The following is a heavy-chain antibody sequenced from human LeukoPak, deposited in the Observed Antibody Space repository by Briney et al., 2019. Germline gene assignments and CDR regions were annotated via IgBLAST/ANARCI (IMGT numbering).Heavy chain of an antibody. CDR2: ISSSGSTI. Sequence: PGGSLRLSCAASGFTFSSYEMNWVRQAPGKGLEWVSYISSSGSTIYYADSVKGRFTISRDNAKNSLYLQMNSLRAEDTAVYYCARYGVVVPALFYYYYYMDVWGKGTTVTVSS. CDR1: GFTFSSYE. D-gene: IGHD2-2*01. V-gene: IGHV3-48*03. J-gene: IGHJ6*03. CDR3: ARYGVVVPALFYYYYYMDV.